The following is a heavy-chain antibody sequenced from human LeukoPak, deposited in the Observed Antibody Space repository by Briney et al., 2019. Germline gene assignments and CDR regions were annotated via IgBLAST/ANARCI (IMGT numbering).Heavy chain of an antibody. J-gene: IGHJ3*02. CDR1: GGSISSSSYY. D-gene: IGHD6-13*01. V-gene: IGHV4-39*01. CDR3: ARQGPYSSSWYEAFDI. Sequence: SETLSLTCTVSGGSISSSSYYWGWIRQPPGKGLEWIGSIYYSRSTYYNPSLKSRVTISVDTSKNQFSLKLSSVTAADTAVYSCARQGPYSSSWYEAFDIWGQGTMVTVSS. CDR2: IYYSRST.